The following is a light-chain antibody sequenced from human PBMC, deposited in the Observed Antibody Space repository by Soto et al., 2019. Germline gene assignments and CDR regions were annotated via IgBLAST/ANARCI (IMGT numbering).Light chain of an antibody. CDR3: QQRSNWLT. CDR2: DTS. J-gene: IGKJ4*01. Sequence: EIVLTQSPVTLSLSPGERATLSCRASQSVRSYLAWYQQKPGQAPRLLIYDTSTRATGIPARFSGSGSGTDFTLTISSLEPEDFAVYYCQQRSNWLTFGGGTKVDFK. CDR1: QSVRSY. V-gene: IGKV3-11*01.